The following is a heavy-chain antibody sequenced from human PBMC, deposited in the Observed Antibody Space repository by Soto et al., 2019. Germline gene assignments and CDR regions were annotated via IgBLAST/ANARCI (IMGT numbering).Heavy chain of an antibody. D-gene: IGHD1-7*01. V-gene: IGHV1-18*01. Sequence: GASVKVSCKASGYTFTSYGISWVRQAPGQGLEWMGWISAYNGNTNYAQKLQGRVTMTTDTSTSTAYMELRSLRSDDTAVYYCARDAFTGTTASRWFDPWGQGTLVTVSS. CDR1: GYTFTSYG. J-gene: IGHJ5*02. CDR3: ARDAFTGTTASRWFDP. CDR2: ISAYNGNT.